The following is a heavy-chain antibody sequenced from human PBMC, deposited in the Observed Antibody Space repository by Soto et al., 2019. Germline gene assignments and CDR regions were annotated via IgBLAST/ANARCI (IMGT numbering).Heavy chain of an antibody. Sequence: ASVKVSCKASGYTFTSYGISWVRQAPGQGLEWMGWISAYNGNTNYAQKLQGRVTMTTDTSTSTAYMELRSLRSDDTAVYYCARFRATLPKYYYDSSGYYYFDYWGQGTLVTVSS. CDR3: ARFRATLPKYYYDSSGYYYFDY. V-gene: IGHV1-18*04. D-gene: IGHD3-22*01. CDR1: GYTFTSYG. CDR2: ISAYNGNT. J-gene: IGHJ4*02.